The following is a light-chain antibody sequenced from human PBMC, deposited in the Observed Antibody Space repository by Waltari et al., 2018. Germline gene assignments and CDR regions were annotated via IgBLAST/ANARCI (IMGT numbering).Light chain of an antibody. V-gene: IGKV1-5*03. CDR1: QSINTW. CDR2: KAS. CDR3: QQTYNSPPWT. J-gene: IGKJ1*01. Sequence: DIQMTQSPSTLSASVGDTVSITCRASQSINTWVAWYQQKPGEAPKLLIYKASRLESGVPSRFSGSSSGTDFTLTIRSLQPEDFATYYCQQTYNSPPWTFGQGTKVEIK.